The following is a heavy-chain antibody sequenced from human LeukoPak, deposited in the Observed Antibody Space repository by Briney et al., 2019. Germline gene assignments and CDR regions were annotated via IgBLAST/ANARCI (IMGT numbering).Heavy chain of an antibody. V-gene: IGHV3-72*01. CDR2: TRNKANSYTT. CDR3: ARVRIIGTSYYFDS. D-gene: IGHD1-20*01. CDR1: GFTFSDHY. J-gene: IGHJ4*02. Sequence: GGSLRLSCAASGFTFSDHYMDWVRQAPGKGLEWVGRTRNKANSYTTEYAASVKGRFTISRDDSKNSLYLQMNGLKTEDTAVYYCARVRIIGTSYYFDSWGQGTLVAVSS.